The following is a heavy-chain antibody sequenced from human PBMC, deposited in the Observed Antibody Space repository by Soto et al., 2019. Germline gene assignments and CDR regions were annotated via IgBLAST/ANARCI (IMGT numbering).Heavy chain of an antibody. CDR2: IYHSGST. J-gene: IGHJ6*02. CDR1: GGSISSDSYS. Sequence: SDTLSLTCAVSGGSISSDSYSWSWIRQPPGKGLEWIGYIYHSGSTDYNPSLKRRATISVDKSRNQFSLKLSSVSAADTAVYYCARVPVTIGYGMDVWGQGTTVS. V-gene: IGHV4-30-2*01. CDR3: ARVPVTIGYGMDV. D-gene: IGHD4-17*01.